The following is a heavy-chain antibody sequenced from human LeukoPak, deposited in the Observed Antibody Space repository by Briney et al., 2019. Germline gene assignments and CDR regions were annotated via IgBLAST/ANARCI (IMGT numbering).Heavy chain of an antibody. Sequence: GGSLRLSCVASGXTLDDYALHWVRQAPGKGLEWISLISGDGDNTYYADSVKGRFTISRDNSKNPLYLQMSSLRAEDTALYYCAKGVRSGTYYNCFDPWGQGTLVTVSS. CDR3: AKGVRSGTYYNCFDP. V-gene: IGHV3-43*02. CDR2: ISGDGDNT. D-gene: IGHD1-26*01. J-gene: IGHJ5*02. CDR1: GXTLDDYA.